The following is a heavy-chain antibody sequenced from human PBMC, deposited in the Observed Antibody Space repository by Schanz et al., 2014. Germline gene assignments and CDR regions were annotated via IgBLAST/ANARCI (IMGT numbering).Heavy chain of an antibody. J-gene: IGHJ6*02. CDR1: GFTFSSYG. CDR3: ANGMGYCSGGTCYGYYYYGLDV. D-gene: IGHD2-15*01. Sequence: QVQLVESGGGVVQFGRSLRLSCVASGFTFSSYGMHWVRQAPGKGLEWVAVIWYDENNKYYADSVKGRFTISRDNSENTLYLKMNSLSADDTAVFNCANGMGYCSGGTCYGYYYYGLDVWGQGTTVSVSS. CDR2: IWYDENNK. V-gene: IGHV3-33*06.